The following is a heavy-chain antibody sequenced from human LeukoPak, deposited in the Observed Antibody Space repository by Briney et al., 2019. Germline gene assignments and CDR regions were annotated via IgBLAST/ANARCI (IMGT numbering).Heavy chain of an antibody. CDR3: AKARGFCSGNNCYSPFDP. CDR1: GFSFSSCA. V-gene: IGHV3-23*01. J-gene: IGHJ5*02. CDR2: ISGSGDST. Sequence: QPGGSLRLSCAASGFSFSSCAMSWVRQAPGKGLEWVSGISGSGDSTDYADSVKGRFTISRDNSKNTLYVQMNSLRAEDTAVYYCAKARGFCSGNNCYSPFDPWGQGTLVTVSS. D-gene: IGHD2-15*01.